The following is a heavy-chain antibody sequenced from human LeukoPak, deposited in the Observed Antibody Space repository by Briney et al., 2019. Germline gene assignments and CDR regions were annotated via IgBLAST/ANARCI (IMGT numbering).Heavy chain of an antibody. V-gene: IGHV3-74*01. CDR1: GFTFSSYW. CDR3: ARVLRSWELLPEAGY. Sequence: GGSLRLSCAASGFTFSSYWMHWVRQAPGKGLVWVSRINSDGSSTSYADSVKGRFTISRDNAKNTLYLKMNSLRAEDTAVYYCARVLRSWELLPEAGYWGQGTLVTVSS. CDR2: INSDGSST. J-gene: IGHJ4*02. D-gene: IGHD1-26*01.